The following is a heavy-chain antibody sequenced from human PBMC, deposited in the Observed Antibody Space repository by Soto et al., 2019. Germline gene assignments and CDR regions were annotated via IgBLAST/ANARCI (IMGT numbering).Heavy chain of an antibody. V-gene: IGHV3-30-3*01. CDR1: GFTFSSYA. CDR2: ISYDGSNK. CDR3: ARDTGYYDSSGGDY. D-gene: IGHD3-22*01. J-gene: IGHJ4*02. Sequence: PGGSLRLSCAASGFTFSSYAMHLVRHAPGKGLEWVAVISYDGSNKYYADSVKGRFTISRDNSKNTLYLQMNSLRAEDTAVYYCARDTGYYDSSGGDYWGQGTLVTVSS.